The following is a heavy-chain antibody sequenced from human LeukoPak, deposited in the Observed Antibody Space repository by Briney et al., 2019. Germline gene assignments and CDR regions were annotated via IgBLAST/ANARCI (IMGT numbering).Heavy chain of an antibody. CDR3: ARVYIVNWFDP. CDR2: IYHSGST. J-gene: IGHJ5*02. D-gene: IGHD3-16*02. CDR1: GGSISSGGYS. V-gene: IGHV4-30-2*01. Sequence: KASETLSLTCAVSGGSISSGGYSWSWIRQPPGKGLEWIGYIYHSGSTYYNPSLKSRVTISVDRSKNQFSLKLSSVTAADTAVYYRARVYIVNWFDPWGQGTLVTVSS.